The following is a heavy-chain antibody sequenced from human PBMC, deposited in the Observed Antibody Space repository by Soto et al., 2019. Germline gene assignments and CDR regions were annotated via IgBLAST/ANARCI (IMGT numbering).Heavy chain of an antibody. D-gene: IGHD2-21*02. Sequence: QVQLVQSGAEVKKPGSSVKVSCKASRGTFSSYTISWVRQAPGQGLEWMGRIIPILGIANYAQKFQGRVTITADKSTSTAYMELSSLRSEDTAVYYCARDRGDGGNSYWGQGTLVTVSS. J-gene: IGHJ4*02. CDR3: ARDRGDGGNSY. CDR1: RGTFSSYT. CDR2: IIPILGIA. V-gene: IGHV1-69*08.